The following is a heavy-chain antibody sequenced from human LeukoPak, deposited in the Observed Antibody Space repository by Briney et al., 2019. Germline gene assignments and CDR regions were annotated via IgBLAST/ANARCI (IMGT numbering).Heavy chain of an antibody. CDR1: GYNFTIYW. J-gene: IGHJ4*02. Sequence: GESLKISCKGSGYNFTIYWIGWVRQMPGKGLEWMGIIYPGDSDTRYSPSFQGQVTISADTSTSTAYLQWSSLKASDTAMYYCARRSDSSGYYSRGPFDYWGQGTLVTVSS. CDR3: ARRSDSSGYYSRGPFDY. V-gene: IGHV5-51*01. CDR2: IYPGDSDT. D-gene: IGHD3-22*01.